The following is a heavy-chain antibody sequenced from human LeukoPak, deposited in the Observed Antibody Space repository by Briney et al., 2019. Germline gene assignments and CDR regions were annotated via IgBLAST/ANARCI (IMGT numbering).Heavy chain of an antibody. CDR2: MSSSRDYV. V-gene: IGHV3-21*01. Sequence: GGSLRLSCGASGFTFNAYTMHWVRQVPGKGMEWVSSMSSSRDYVFYADSVKGRFTIFRDNANQSLDLEMSSLRGEDTAIYYCARGLVGAAFDYWGRGTLVTVSS. CDR1: GFTFNAYT. D-gene: IGHD1-26*01. CDR3: ARGLVGAAFDY. J-gene: IGHJ4*02.